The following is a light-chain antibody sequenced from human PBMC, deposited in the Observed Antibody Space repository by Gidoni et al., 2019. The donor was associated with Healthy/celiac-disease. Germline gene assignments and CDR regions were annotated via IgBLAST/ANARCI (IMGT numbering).Light chain of an antibody. J-gene: IGLJ1*01. V-gene: IGLV2-14*01. CDR3: SSYTSSSHYV. CDR2: EVS. CDR1: SSDVGGYNY. Sequence: QSALTQPASVSGPPGQSITISCTGTSSDVGGYNYVPWYQQHPGKAPKLMIYEVSNRPSGVSNRFSGSKSGNTASLTISGLQAEDEADYYCSSYTSSSHYVFGTGTKVTVL.